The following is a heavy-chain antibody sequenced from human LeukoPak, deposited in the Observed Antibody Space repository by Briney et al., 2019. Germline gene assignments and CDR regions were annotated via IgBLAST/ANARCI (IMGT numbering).Heavy chain of an antibody. V-gene: IGHV3-23*01. CDR1: GFTFSSYG. CDR2: ISGSGGST. J-gene: IGHJ5*02. D-gene: IGHD3-3*01. CDR3: ANPRRDFWSGPSDNWFDP. Sequence: PGGSLRLSCAASGFTFSSYGMHWVRQAPGKGLEWVSAISGSGGSTYYADSVKGRFTISRDNSKNTLYLQMNSLRAEDTAVYYCANPRRDFWSGPSDNWFDPWGQGTLVTVSS.